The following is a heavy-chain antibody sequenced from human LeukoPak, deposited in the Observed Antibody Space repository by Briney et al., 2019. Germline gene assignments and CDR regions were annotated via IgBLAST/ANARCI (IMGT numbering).Heavy chain of an antibody. Sequence: PSETLSLTCAVSGGSISNYYWSWIRQPPGKRLECIGYIYYTGSTTYNPSLKSRVTISVDSSKNQFSPRLSSVTAADTAVYYCASLSTTSGWYSWFVPWGQGTLVTVSS. V-gene: IGHV4-59*08. CDR2: IYYTGST. D-gene: IGHD6-19*01. J-gene: IGHJ5*02. CDR1: GGSISNYY. CDR3: ASLSTTSGWYSWFVP.